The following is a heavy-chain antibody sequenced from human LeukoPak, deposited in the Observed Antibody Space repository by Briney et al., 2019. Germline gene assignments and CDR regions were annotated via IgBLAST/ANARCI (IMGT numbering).Heavy chain of an antibody. D-gene: IGHD3-22*01. CDR3: TRGYYDSSDFEYFHH. J-gene: IGHJ1*01. V-gene: IGHV1-2*02. CDR1: GYTFTGYD. CDR2: INPNSGGT. Sequence: GASVKVSCKASGYTFTGYDMHWVRQAPGQGLECMGWINPNSGGTNFAQRFQDRVTMTRDMSITKAYMELSRLRSDDTAIYYCTRGYYDSSDFEYFHHWGQGTLVTVSS.